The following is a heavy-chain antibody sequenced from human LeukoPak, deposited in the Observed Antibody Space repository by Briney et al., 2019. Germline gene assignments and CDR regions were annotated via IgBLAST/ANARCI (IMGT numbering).Heavy chain of an antibody. V-gene: IGHV4-34*01. CDR3: ARRLRQWLVGGFDI. Sequence: SETLSLTCAVYGGSFSGYYWGWIRQPPGKGLEWIGEINHSGSTNYNPSLKSRVTISVDTSKNQFSLKLSSVTAADMAVYYCARRLRQWLVGGFDIWGQGTMVTVSS. J-gene: IGHJ3*02. CDR2: INHSGST. CDR1: GGSFSGYY. D-gene: IGHD6-19*01.